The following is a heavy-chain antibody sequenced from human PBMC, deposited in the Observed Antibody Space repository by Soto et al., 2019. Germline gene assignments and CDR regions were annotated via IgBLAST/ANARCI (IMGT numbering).Heavy chain of an antibody. J-gene: IGHJ3*01. CDR3: ASGARDMTYLGEFTS. D-gene: IGHD3-16*01. CDR1: GGSISSYY. Sequence: QVQLQESGPGLVKPSETLSLTCTVSGGSISSYYWSWIRQPPGKGLEWIGYIYYSGGTNYNPFLMSRVTISVDTSKFQCSVKLSSVTAADRAVYYCASGARDMTYLGEFTSWGQGRMVTVSS. V-gene: IGHV4-59*01. CDR2: IYYSGGT.